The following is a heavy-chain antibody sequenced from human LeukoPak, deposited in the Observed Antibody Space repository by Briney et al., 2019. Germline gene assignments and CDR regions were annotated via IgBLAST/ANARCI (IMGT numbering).Heavy chain of an antibody. V-gene: IGHV6-1*01. Sequence: SQTLSLICAISGDSVSSNSAAWNWIRQSPSRGLEWLGRTYYRSKWYNDYAVSVKSRVAINPDTAKNQISLQLNSVTPEDTAVYYCASSGSYRFDYWGQGTLVTVSS. D-gene: IGHD1-26*01. CDR3: ASSGSYRFDY. CDR1: GDSVSSNSAA. J-gene: IGHJ4*02. CDR2: TYYRSKWYN.